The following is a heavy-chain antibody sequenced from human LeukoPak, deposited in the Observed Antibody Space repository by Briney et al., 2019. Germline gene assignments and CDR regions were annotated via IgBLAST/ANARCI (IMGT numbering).Heavy chain of an antibody. J-gene: IGHJ3*02. D-gene: IGHD6-13*01. CDR3: ARAPHSVHYSSSWYGYAFDI. CDR1: GGSISSSSYY. Sequence: SETLSLTCTVSGGSISSSSYYWGWIRQPPGKGLEWIGSIYYSGSTYYNPSLKSRVTISVDTSKNQFSLKLSSVTAADTAVYYCARAPHSVHYSSSWYGYAFDIWGQGTMVTVSS. V-gene: IGHV4-39*07. CDR2: IYYSGST.